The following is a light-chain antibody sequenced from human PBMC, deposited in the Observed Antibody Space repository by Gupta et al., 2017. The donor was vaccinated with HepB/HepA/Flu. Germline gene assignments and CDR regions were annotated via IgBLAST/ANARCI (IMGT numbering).Light chain of an antibody. J-gene: IGKJ4*01. CDR1: QDIKEF. Sequence: DILLTQSPSSLSASFGDRVTITCQASQDIKEFLAWYQQRPGRAPRLLIYATSNLETGVPSRFSGSGSGTHFSLSISGLQPDDVATYYCQQDDSLPFTFGRGTTVENK. CDR2: ATS. CDR3: QQDDSLPFT. V-gene: IGKV1-33*01.